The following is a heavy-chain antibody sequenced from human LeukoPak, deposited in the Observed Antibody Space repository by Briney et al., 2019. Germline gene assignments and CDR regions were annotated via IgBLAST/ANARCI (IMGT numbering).Heavy chain of an antibody. CDR3: VRDGGTDWYDP. D-gene: IGHD3-16*01. Sequence: GGSLRLSCAASGFTISDYWMTWVRQAPGKGLEGVANIEQDGVEKSYVDSVKGRFTISRDNANNSIFLQMNSLRVEDTAIYYCVRDGGTDWYDPCGQGTLVSVSS. J-gene: IGHJ5*02. CDR2: IEQDGVEK. CDR1: GFTISDYW. V-gene: IGHV3-7*01.